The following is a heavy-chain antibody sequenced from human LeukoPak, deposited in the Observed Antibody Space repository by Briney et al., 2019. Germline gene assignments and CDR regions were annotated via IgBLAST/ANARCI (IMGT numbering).Heavy chain of an antibody. CDR3: ARDLDYYGGVHYYYYGMDV. J-gene: IGHJ6*04. Sequence: PGRSLRLSCAASGFTFSSYAIHWVRQAPGKGLEWVAVISYDGSNKYYADSVKGRFTISRDNSKNTLYLQMNSLRAEDTAVYYCARDLDYYGGVHYYYYGMDVWGKGTTVTVSS. V-gene: IGHV3-30*04. D-gene: IGHD3-22*01. CDR2: ISYDGSNK. CDR1: GFTFSSYA.